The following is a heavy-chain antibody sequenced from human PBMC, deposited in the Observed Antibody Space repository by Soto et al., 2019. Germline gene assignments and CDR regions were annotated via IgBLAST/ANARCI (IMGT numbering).Heavy chain of an antibody. CDR3: ARHKDTSSRYLLSDY. V-gene: IGHV3-23*01. D-gene: IGHD6-13*01. J-gene: IGHJ4*02. CDR1: GFTFSSYA. CDR2: ISGGGDST. Sequence: AGSLRLSCAASGFTFSSYAMSWVRQAPGKGLEWVSLISGGGDSTDYADSVKGRFTISRDNSKNTLYLQMNSLTAADTTVYYCARHKDTSSRYLLSDYWGQGTLVTVSS.